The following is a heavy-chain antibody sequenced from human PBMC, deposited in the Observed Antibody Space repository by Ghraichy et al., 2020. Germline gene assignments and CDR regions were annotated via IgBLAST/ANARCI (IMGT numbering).Heavy chain of an antibody. J-gene: IGHJ4*02. V-gene: IGHV3-23*01. CDR3: AKSAEYSSSWGPDY. Sequence: GESLNISCAASGFTFNTYAMSWVRQAPGKGLEWVSAISGSGGSTYYADSVKGRFTISRDNSKNTLYLQMNSLRVEDTAVYYCAKSAEYSSSWGPDYWGQGTLVTVSS. CDR1: GFTFNTYA. CDR2: ISGSGGST. D-gene: IGHD6-13*01.